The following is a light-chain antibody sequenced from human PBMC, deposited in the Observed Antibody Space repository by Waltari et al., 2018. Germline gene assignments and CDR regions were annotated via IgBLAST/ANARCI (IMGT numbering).Light chain of an antibody. CDR1: QTILYRYDHKNY. CDR3: QQYYTTPFT. Sequence: DIVMTQSPDSLSVSLGERATIHCKSSQTILYRYDHKNYLAWYQQKPGQPPKLLIYWASTRESGVPDRFSGSGSGTDFTLTISSLQAEDVAVYFCQQYYTTPFTFGPGTKVDI. J-gene: IGKJ3*01. V-gene: IGKV4-1*01. CDR2: WAS.